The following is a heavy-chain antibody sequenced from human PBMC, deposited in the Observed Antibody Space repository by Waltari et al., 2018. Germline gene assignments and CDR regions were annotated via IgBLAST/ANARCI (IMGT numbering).Heavy chain of an antibody. CDR2: IIPIWCTE. J-gene: IGHJ6*02. D-gene: IGHD3-22*01. V-gene: IGHV1-69*13. CDR1: GGTFSSYA. Sequence: QVQLVQSGAEVKKPGSSVKVYCKASGGTFSSYAISWVRQAPGQGLAWMGGIIPIWCTENYAHKFQGRVTSTADESTSTAYMELSSLRSEDTAVYYCARDSYDSSGSAPIYGMDVWGQGTTVTVSS. CDR3: ARDSYDSSGSAPIYGMDV.